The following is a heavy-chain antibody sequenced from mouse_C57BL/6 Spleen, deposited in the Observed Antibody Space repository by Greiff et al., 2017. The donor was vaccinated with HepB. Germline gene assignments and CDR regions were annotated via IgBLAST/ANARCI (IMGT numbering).Heavy chain of an antibody. CDR1: GFNIKDYY. CDR2: IDPEDGDT. CDR3: TPPCDGYYEGFAY. J-gene: IGHJ3*01. D-gene: IGHD2-3*01. Sequence: VQLQQSGAELVRPGASVKLSCTASGFNIKDYYMHWVKQRPEQGLEWIGRIDPEDGDTDYAPKFQGKATMTADTSSNTAYLQLSSLTSEDTAVYYCTPPCDGYYEGFAYWGQGTLVTVSA. V-gene: IGHV14-1*01.